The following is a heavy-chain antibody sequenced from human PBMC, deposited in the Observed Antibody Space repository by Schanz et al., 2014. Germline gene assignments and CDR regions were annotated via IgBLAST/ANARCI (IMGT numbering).Heavy chain of an antibody. D-gene: IGHD4-4*01. J-gene: IGHJ5*02. CDR3: AKAAGWPVTRFDP. CDR2: INSVGSNT. Sequence: EEQLVESGGGLVQPGGSLRLSCAASGFTFSSHWMHWVRQDPGKGLVWVARINSVGSNTDYADSVTGRFTISRDSSKTTLYLQMSSLRADDTTVYYCAKAAGWPVTRFDPWGQGTLVTVSS. V-gene: IGHV3-74*02. CDR1: GFTFSSHW.